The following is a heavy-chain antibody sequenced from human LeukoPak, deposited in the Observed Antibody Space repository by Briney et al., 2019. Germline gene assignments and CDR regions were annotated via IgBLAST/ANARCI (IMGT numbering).Heavy chain of an antibody. V-gene: IGHV1-69*05. D-gene: IGHD7-27*01. CDR3: ASTSWGNDAFDI. CDR1: GGTFSSYA. J-gene: IGHJ3*02. Sequence: ASVKVSCKASGGTFSSYAISWVRQAPGQGLEWMGGIIPIFGTANYAQKFQGRVTITTDESTSTAYMELSSLRSEDTAVYYCASTSWGNDAFDIWGQGTMVTVSS. CDR2: IIPIFGTA.